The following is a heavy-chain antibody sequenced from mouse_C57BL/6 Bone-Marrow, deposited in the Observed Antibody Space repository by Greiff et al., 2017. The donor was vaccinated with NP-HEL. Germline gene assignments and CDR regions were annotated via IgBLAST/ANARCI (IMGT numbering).Heavy chain of an antibody. J-gene: IGHJ4*01. CDR1: GYSITSGYY. CDR2: ISYDGSN. V-gene: IGHV3-6*01. CDR3: ALYYYGSYYYAMDY. Sequence: DVKLQESGPGLVKPSQSLSLTCSVTGYSITSGYYWNWIRQFPGNKLAWMGYISYDGSNNYNPSLKNRISITRDTSKNQFFLKLNSVTTEDTATYYCALYYYGSYYYAMDYWGQGTSVTVSS. D-gene: IGHD1-1*01.